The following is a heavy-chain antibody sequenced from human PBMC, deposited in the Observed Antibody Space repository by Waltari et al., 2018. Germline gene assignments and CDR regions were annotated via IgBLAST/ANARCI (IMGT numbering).Heavy chain of an antibody. Sequence: QVQLQESGPGLVKPSETLSLTCTVSGGSISSYYWSWIRQPAGKGLEWIGRIYTSGSTNYNPSLKSRVTMSVDTSKNQFSLKLSSVTAADTAVYYCARGPIQFLEWLRDDDAFDIWGQGTMVTVSS. V-gene: IGHV4-4*07. CDR2: IYTSGST. CDR3: ARGPIQFLEWLRDDDAFDI. J-gene: IGHJ3*02. CDR1: GGSISSYY. D-gene: IGHD3-3*01.